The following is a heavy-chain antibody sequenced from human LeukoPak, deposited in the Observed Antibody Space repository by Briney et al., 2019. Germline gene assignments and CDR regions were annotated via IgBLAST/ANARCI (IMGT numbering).Heavy chain of an antibody. J-gene: IGHJ4*02. CDR1: GFTVSSNY. V-gene: IGHV3-66*01. D-gene: IGHD4-17*01. CDR2: IYGSTSA. CDR3: ARLNFGDDY. Sequence: PGGSLRLSCAASGFTVSSNYINWLRQAPGKGLEWVSLIYGSTSADYADSVKGRFTISRDTSMNTVYLQMNSLRAEDTAVYYCARLNFGDDYWGQGTLVTVSS.